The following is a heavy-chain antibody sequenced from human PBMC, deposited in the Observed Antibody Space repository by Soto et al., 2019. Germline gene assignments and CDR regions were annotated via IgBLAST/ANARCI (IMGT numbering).Heavy chain of an antibody. CDR3: ARDRDYDFWSCFVYYYYGMDV. CDR1: GYTFTSYG. D-gene: IGHD3-3*01. V-gene: IGHV1-18*04. CDR2: ISAYNGNT. J-gene: IGHJ6*02. Sequence: QVPLVQSGAEVKKPGASVKVSCKASGYTFTSYGISWVRQAPGQGLEWMGWISAYNGNTNYAQKLQGRVTMTTDTSTSTAYMELRSLRSDETAVYYCARDRDYDFWSCFVYYYYGMDVWGQGTTVTVSS.